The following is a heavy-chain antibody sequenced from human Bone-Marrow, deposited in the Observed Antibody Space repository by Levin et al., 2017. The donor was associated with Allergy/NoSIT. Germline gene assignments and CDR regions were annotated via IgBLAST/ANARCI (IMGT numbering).Heavy chain of an antibody. CDR2: ISSSGTDM. V-gene: IGHV3-21*01. CDR3: ARGIIGDVRVAHKEAFDI. D-gene: IGHD2/OR15-2a*01. Sequence: GESLKISCTVSGFTFSLYSMNWVRQAPGKGLEWVSSISSSGTDMYNADSVKGRFTISRDNAKNSLNLQMSSLRAEDTAVYYCARGIIGDVRVAHKEAFDIWGQGTMVT. J-gene: IGHJ3*02. CDR1: GFTFSLYS.